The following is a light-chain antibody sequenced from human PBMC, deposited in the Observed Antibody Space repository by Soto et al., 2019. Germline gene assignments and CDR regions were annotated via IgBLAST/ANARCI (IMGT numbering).Light chain of an antibody. CDR3: QQYGRSPPWT. CDR2: TAS. CDR1: QGISSY. V-gene: IGKV1-9*01. J-gene: IGKJ1*01. Sequence: DIQMTQSPSSLSASVGDRVTITCRASQGISSYLSCYQQKPGKAPKLLIYTASTLQSGVPSRFSGSGSGTDFTLTISRLEPEDFAVYYCQQYGRSPPWTFGQGTKVDIK.